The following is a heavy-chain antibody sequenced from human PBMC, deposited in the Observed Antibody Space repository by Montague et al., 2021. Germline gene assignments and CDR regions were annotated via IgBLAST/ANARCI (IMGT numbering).Heavy chain of an antibody. CDR2: IYYNGNT. Sequence: SETLSLTYTVSGGAISSFYWHWIRHSPEKGLEWIGEIYYNGNTKYDPSLKSRVTMSVDTSKNQFSLRLSSVTVADTAVYYCAREWGAFDSWGQGTLVTVSS. CDR1: GGAISSFY. V-gene: IGHV4-59*01. D-gene: IGHD3-16*01. CDR3: AREWGAFDS. J-gene: IGHJ4*02.